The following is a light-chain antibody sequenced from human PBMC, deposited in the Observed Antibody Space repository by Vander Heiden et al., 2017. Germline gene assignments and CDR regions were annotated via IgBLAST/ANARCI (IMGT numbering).Light chain of an antibody. V-gene: IGLV2-14*03. CDR1: SSDIGTYNF. CDR3: SSYTSSTAVV. J-gene: IGLJ3*02. CDR2: DVT. Sequence: VSGSPGQSITLSCTVTSSDIGTYNFVSWYQQHPGKAPKLLIFDVTDRPSGVSDRFSGSKSGNTASLTISGLQAEDEAVYYCSSYTSSTAVVFGGGSKLTVL.